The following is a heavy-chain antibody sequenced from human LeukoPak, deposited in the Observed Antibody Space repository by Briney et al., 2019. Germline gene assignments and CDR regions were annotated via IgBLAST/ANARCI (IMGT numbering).Heavy chain of an antibody. CDR2: ISSSSSYI. J-gene: IGHJ4*02. V-gene: IGHV3-21*01. CDR3: ARDPVSTAMALLDY. Sequence: GGSLRLSCAASGFTFSSYSMNWVRQAPGKGLEWVSSISSSSSYIYYADSVKGRFTISRDNAKTSLYLQMNSLRAEDTAVYYCARDPVSTAMALLDYWGQGTLVTVSS. CDR1: GFTFSSYS. D-gene: IGHD5-18*01.